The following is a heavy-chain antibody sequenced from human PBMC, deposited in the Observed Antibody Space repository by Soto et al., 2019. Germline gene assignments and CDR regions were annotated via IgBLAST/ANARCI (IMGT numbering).Heavy chain of an antibody. CDR1: GGSVSSGSYY. D-gene: IGHD6-19*01. J-gene: IGHJ4*02. CDR3: ARFTSSGYSSGWYTSVKPPSDY. CDR2: IYYSGST. V-gene: IGHV4-61*01. Sequence: QVQLQESGPGLVKPSETLSLTCTVSGGSVSSGSYYWSWIRQPPGKGLEWIGYIYYSGSTNYNPSLKSRVTISVDTSKNQFSLKLSSVTAAGTAVYYCARFTSSGYSSGWYTSVKPPSDYWGQGTLVTVSS.